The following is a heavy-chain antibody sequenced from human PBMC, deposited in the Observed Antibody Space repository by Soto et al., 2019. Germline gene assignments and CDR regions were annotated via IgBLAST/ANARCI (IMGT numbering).Heavy chain of an antibody. Sequence: ASVKVSCKASGYTFTTFGISWVRQAPGQGLEWMGWTSAYNGNTNYAQKLQGRVTMTTDTSTSIAYMELRSLRSDDTAVHYCARDPVATIKGRSDYFDYWGQGTLVTVSS. J-gene: IGHJ4*02. D-gene: IGHD5-12*01. CDR2: TSAYNGNT. V-gene: IGHV1-18*01. CDR3: ARDPVATIKGRSDYFDY. CDR1: GYTFTTFG.